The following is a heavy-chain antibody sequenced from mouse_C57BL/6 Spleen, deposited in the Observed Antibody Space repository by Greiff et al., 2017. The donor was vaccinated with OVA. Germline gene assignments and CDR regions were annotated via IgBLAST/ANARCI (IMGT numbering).Heavy chain of an antibody. J-gene: IGHJ4*01. Sequence: EVQLMESGPSLVRPSQTLSLTCTATGFSINSDCYWIWIRQFPGNKLEYIGYTFYTGISYYNPSLDSRTYITRDTSKNQFSLKLSSVTTEDTATYYCARDNGYYAMDYWGQGTSVTVSS. CDR3: ARDNGYYAMDY. CDR2: TFYTGIS. CDR1: GFSINSDCY. V-gene: IGHV3-3*01.